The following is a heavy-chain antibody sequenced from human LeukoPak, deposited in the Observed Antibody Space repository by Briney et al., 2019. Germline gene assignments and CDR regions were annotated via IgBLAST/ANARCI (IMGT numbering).Heavy chain of an antibody. J-gene: IGHJ4*02. D-gene: IGHD3-10*01. CDR2: IYHSGST. CDR1: GYSISSGYY. CDR3: ARHRYYYGSGSYWFSLDELDY. Sequence: SETLSLTCTVSGYSISSGYYWGWIRQPPGKGLEWIGSIYHSGSTYYNPSLKSRVTISVDTSKNQFSLKLSSVTAADTAVYYCARHRYYYGSGSYWFSLDELDYWGQGTLVTVSS. V-gene: IGHV4-38-2*02.